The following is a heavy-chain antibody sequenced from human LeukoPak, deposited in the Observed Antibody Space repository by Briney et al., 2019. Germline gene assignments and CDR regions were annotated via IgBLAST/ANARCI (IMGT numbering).Heavy chain of an antibody. J-gene: IGHJ4*02. D-gene: IGHD3/OR15-3a*01. CDR1: GFVFSTYW. CDR2: INLDGTEE. CDR3: ASGRHDFLH. V-gene: IGHV3-7*01. Sequence: GGSLRLSCAAYGFVFSTYWMTWVRQAPGKGLEWVANINLDGTEEHYVDSSLKGRFTISRDNAKNSLYLQMTSLRVEDTAVYYCASGRHDFLHWGQGTLVTVSS.